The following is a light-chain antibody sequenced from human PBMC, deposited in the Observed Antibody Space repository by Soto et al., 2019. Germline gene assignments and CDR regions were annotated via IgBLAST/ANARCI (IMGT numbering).Light chain of an antibody. CDR1: SSDVGGYNY. V-gene: IGLV2-14*01. CDR2: EVT. Sequence: QSALTQPASVSGSPGQSITISCTGTSSDVGGYNYVSWYQQYPGKAPKLMIYEVTNRPSGVSNRFSGSKSGNTASLTISGLQAQDEADYFCASYTASSTTANYVFGTGTKVTVL. CDR3: ASYTASSTTANYV. J-gene: IGLJ1*01.